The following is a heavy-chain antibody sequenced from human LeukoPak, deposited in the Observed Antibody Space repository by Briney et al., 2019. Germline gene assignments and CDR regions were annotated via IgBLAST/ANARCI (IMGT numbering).Heavy chain of an antibody. CDR1: GFTFTSSA. CDR3: AARIDFDWFGWFDP. J-gene: IGHJ5*02. D-gene: IGHD3-9*01. V-gene: IGHV1-58*01. CDR2: IVVGSGNT. Sequence: ASVKVSCKASGFTFTSSAVQWVRQARGQRLEWRGWIVVGSGNTNYAQKFQERVTITRDMSTSTAYMELSSLRSEDTAVYYCAARIDFDWFGWFDPWGQGTLVTVSS.